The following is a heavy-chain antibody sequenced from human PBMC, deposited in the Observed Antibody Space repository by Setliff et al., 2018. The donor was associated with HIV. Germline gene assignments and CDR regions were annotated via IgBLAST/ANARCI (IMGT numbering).Heavy chain of an antibody. CDR2: IYPGDSDT. D-gene: IGHD1-26*01. CDR3: ARPRRPYSGSYYDGFDI. V-gene: IGHV5-51*01. Sequence: ESLKISCKGSGYTFTNYWIGWVRQMPGKGLECMGIIYPGDSDTRYSPSFQGQVTISADKSISTAYLQWSSLKASDTAMFYCARPRRPYSGSYYDGFDIWGQGTMVTVSS. J-gene: IGHJ3*02. CDR1: GYTFTNYW.